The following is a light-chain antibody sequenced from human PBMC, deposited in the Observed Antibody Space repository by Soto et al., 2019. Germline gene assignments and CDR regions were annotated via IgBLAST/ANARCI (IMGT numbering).Light chain of an antibody. CDR2: TAS. CDR1: QNVGLN. J-gene: IGKJ4*01. V-gene: IGKV3D-11*02. Sequence: EMVLTQSPATLSLSPGESATLSCRASQNVGLNFAWYQQKSGQPPRLLIHTASSRATGIPARFSGSGARTDFTLSISSLEPDDIAVYYCPERGRWLRATLDGGTQVEIK. CDR3: PERGRWLRAT.